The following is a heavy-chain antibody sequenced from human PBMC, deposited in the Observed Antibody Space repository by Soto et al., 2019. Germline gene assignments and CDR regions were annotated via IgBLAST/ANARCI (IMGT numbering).Heavy chain of an antibody. CDR2: ISYPGIDK. CDR1: GFSFSTFA. J-gene: IGHJ6*02. V-gene: IGHV3-30-3*01. CDR3: ARTRSSSDYYFYYGMDV. Sequence: GGSLRLSCAASGFSFSTFAMHWVRQAPGKGLEWVAVISYPGIDKYYADSVKGRFTISRDNSKNTLFLLMSSLRPDDTAVYYCARTRSSSDYYFYYGMDVWGQGTTVTVSS.